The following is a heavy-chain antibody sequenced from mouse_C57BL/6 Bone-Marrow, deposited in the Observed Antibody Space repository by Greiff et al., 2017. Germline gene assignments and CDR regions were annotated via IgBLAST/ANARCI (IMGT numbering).Heavy chain of an antibody. CDR1: GFSFSSYA. CDR3: TRDITTVEYRYFDV. V-gene: IGHV5-9-1*02. Sequence: EVHLVESGEGLVKPGGSLKLSCAASGFSFSSYAMSWVRQTPEKRLEWVAYISRGGDYTYYADPVKGRFTISRDNARNTLYLQKSSLRSEDTAVYYCTRDITTVEYRYFDVWGTGTTVTVSS. D-gene: IGHD1-1*01. J-gene: IGHJ1*03. CDR2: ISRGGDYT.